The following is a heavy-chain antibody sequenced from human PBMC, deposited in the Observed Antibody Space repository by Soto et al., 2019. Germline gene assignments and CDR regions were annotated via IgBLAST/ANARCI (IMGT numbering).Heavy chain of an antibody. CDR2: ISPFNGHT. CDR3: ARDAGGGSYLAY. J-gene: IGHJ4*02. D-gene: IGHD1-26*01. CDR1: GDTFTNYV. V-gene: IGHV1-18*01. Sequence: QVQLVQSGGEVKRPGASVKVSCKPSGDTFTNYVIDWVRQAPGQGLEWMGWISPFNGHTKYAQKFQGRVTLTTDTSTSTAYMELTSLRFDDTAVYYCARDAGGGSYLAYWGQGTLVTVSS.